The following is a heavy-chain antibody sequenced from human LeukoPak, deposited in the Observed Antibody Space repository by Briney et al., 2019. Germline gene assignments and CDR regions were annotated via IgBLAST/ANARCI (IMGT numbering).Heavy chain of an antibody. CDR1: GGSISSYY. V-gene: IGHV4-4*07. CDR3: ARMARGYYYDSSGSPIDY. J-gene: IGHJ4*02. CDR2: IYTSGST. D-gene: IGHD3-22*01. Sequence: SETLSLTCTVSGGSISSYYWSWIRQPAGKGLEWIGRIYTSGSTNYNPSLKSRVTMSVDTSKNQFSLKLSSVTAADTAVYYCARMARGYYYDSSGSPIDYWGQGTLVTVSS.